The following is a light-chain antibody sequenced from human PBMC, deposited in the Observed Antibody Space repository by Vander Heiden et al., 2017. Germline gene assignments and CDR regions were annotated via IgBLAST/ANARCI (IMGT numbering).Light chain of an antibody. CDR2: AAS. Sequence: ALQMTQSPSSLSASVGDRVTITCRASQGIGNDLGWYQQKAGKAPLLLIYAASSLQSGVPSRFSGSGSGTEFTLTISSLQPEDFATYYCRQDDNYPLTFGGGTKVEIK. J-gene: IGKJ4*02. CDR3: RQDDNYPLT. V-gene: IGKV1-6*01. CDR1: QGIGND.